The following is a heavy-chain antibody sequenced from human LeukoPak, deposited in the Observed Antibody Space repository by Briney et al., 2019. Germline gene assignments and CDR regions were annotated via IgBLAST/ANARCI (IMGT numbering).Heavy chain of an antibody. CDR3: ARVGTTNYYSYYMDV. CDR2: VSSSGGTI. Sequence: GGSLRLSCAASGSTFSTYTMNWVRQAPGKGLEWVSYVSSSGGTIYYADSVKGRFTISRDNAKNSLYLQMNSLRAEDTAVYYCARVGTTNYYSYYMDVWGKGTTVTVSS. D-gene: IGHD2-2*01. V-gene: IGHV3-48*04. CDR1: GSTFSTYT. J-gene: IGHJ6*03.